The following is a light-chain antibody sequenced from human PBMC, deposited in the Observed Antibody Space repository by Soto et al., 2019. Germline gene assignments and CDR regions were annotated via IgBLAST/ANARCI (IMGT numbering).Light chain of an antibody. CDR3: QQYGGSPRIT. J-gene: IGKJ5*01. V-gene: IGKV3-20*01. CDR2: GAS. Sequence: ENVLTQSPGTMSYSPVARATLSCPASERLSSVYLAWYQQRPGQPPTLLIYGASNRATGIPDRFSGSGSGTGFTLIINRLEPEDVAIYYCQQYGGSPRITFGQGKRLEIK. CDR1: ERLSSVY.